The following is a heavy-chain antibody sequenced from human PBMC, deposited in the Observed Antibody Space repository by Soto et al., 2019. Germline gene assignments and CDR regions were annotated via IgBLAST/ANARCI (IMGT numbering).Heavy chain of an antibody. D-gene: IGHD3-10*01. V-gene: IGHV3-23*01. CDR2: ISGSGGGT. CDR3: AKAPRGVTSPDAFDI. Sequence: GGSLRLSCTASGFTFSSYAMSWVRQAPGKGLEWVSAISGSGGGTYYADSVKGRFTISRDNSKNTLYLQMNSLRAEDTAVYYCAKAPRGVTSPDAFDIWGQGTMVTVSS. CDR1: GFTFSSYA. J-gene: IGHJ3*02.